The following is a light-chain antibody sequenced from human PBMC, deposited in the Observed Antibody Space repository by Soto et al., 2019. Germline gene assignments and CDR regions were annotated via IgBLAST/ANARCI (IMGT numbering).Light chain of an antibody. J-gene: IGLJ3*02. V-gene: IGLV2-11*01. Sequence: QSALTQPRSMSGSPGQSVTISCTGTSSDVGGYNYVSWYQQHPGKAPKLMIYDVSKRPSGVPDRFSGSKSGNTASLTISGLQAEDEADYYCCSYAGSSFWVFGGGTKVTVL. CDR1: SSDVGGYNY. CDR3: CSYAGSSFWV. CDR2: DVS.